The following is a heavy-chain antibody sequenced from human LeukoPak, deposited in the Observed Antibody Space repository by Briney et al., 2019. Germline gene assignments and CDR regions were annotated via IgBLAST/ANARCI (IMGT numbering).Heavy chain of an antibody. V-gene: IGHV3-11*01. CDR3: ARGDFWSGYWYFDL. D-gene: IGHD3-3*01. J-gene: IGHJ2*01. Sequence: PGRSPRLSCAASRFTFDDYAMHWVRQAPGKGLEWVSYITSSDSTIYYADSVKGRFTISRDNAKNSLYLQMHSLRAEDTAVYYCARGDFWSGYWYFDLWGRGTLVTVSS. CDR2: ITSSDSTI. CDR1: RFTFDDYA.